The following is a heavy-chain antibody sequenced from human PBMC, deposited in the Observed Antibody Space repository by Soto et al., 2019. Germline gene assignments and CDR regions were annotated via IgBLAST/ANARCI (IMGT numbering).Heavy chain of an antibody. CDR2: IYYSGST. J-gene: IGHJ4*02. CDR1: GGSISSYY. Sequence: QVQLQESGPGLVKPSETLSLTCTVSGGSISSYYWSWIRQPPGKGLEWIGYIYYSGSTNYNPSLKSRVTISVDTSKNQFSLKLSSVTAADTAVYYCARSSGLPVDYWGQGTLVTVSS. V-gene: IGHV4-59*01. CDR3: ARSSGLPVDY. D-gene: IGHD3-10*01.